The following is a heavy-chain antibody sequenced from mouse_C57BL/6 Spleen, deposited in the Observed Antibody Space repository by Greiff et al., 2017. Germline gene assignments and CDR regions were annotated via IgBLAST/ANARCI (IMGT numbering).Heavy chain of an antibody. CDR2: INYDGSST. CDR1: GFTFSDYY. D-gene: IGHD2-3*01. Sequence: EVQVVESEGGLVQPGSSMKLSCTASGFTFSDYYMAWVRQVPEKGLEWVANINYDGSSTYYLDSLKSRFIISRDNAKNILYLQMSSLKSEDTATYYCARGIYDGYYDYFDYWGQGTTLTVSS. V-gene: IGHV5-16*01. J-gene: IGHJ2*01. CDR3: ARGIYDGYYDYFDY.